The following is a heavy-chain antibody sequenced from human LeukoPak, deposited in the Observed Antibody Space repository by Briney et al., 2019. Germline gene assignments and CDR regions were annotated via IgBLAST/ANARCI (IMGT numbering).Heavy chain of an antibody. J-gene: IGHJ4*02. CDR3: GRGWQIGTAGPIEY. CDR2: IYSGGST. CDR1: GFTVSGNY. V-gene: IGHV3-53*01. D-gene: IGHD5-24*01. Sequence: GGSLRLSCAASGFTVSGNYMSWVRQAPGKGLEWVSVIYSGGSTFYADSVKGRFTISRDNSKNTLDLQMNSLRDEDTAVYYCGRGWQIGTAGPIEYWGQGTLVIVSS.